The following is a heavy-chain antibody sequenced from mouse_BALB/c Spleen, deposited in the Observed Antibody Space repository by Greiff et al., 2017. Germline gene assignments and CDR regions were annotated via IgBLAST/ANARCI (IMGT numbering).Heavy chain of an antibody. V-gene: IGHV1-39*01. CDR3: ARWEYGNYTYAMDY. CDR1: GYSFTDYI. CDR2: INPYYGST. Sequence: VQLQQTGPELVKPGASVRISCKASGYSFTDYIMLWVKQSHGKSLEWIGNINPYYGSTSYNLKFKGKATLTVDKSSSTAYMQLNSLTSEDSAVYYCARWEYGNYTYAMDYWGQGTSVTVSS. J-gene: IGHJ4*01. D-gene: IGHD2-10*02.